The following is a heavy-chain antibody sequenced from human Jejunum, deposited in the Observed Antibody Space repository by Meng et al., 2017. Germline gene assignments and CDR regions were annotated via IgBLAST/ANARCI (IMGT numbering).Heavy chain of an antibody. CDR2: INRSGSP. Sequence: QVQLQQWGAGLLKPSETLSLTCAVYDGSFRSYYWSWIRQPPGKGLEWIGEINRSGSPNYNPSLKSRVTMSVDTNHFSLTLTSVTAADTAVYYCARSGQTTVTYLDWGQGTLVTVSS. D-gene: IGHD4-11*01. J-gene: IGHJ4*02. CDR3: ARSGQTTVTYLD. CDR1: DGSFRSYY. V-gene: IGHV4-34*01.